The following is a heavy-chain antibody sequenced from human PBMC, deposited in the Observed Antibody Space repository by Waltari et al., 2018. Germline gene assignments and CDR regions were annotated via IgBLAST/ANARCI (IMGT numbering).Heavy chain of an antibody. V-gene: IGHV1-2*06. D-gene: IGHD2-2*01. CDR1: GYTFIGYY. CDR3: AGGGWEVGTTSRYYYYGMDV. J-gene: IGHJ6*02. Sequence: QVQLVQSGAEVKKPGASVKVSCKASGYTFIGYYMHWVRQARGKGLGWMGRINPSSGGTNCAQKCRGGVTRTRETSISPAYMGLRRRRSDDTAGYYCAGGGWEVGTTSRYYYYGMDVWGQGTTVTVSS. CDR2: INPSSGGT.